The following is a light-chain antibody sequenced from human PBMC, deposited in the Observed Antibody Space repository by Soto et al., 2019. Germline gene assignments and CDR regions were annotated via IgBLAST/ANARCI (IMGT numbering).Light chain of an antibody. CDR2: AAS. Sequence: AIRMTQSPSSLSASTGDRVTITCRASQGISSYLAWYQQKPGKAPKLLIYAASTLQSGVPSRFSGSGSGTDFTLTISCLQSEDFATYYCQQYYSYRTFGQVTKVEIK. CDR1: QGISSY. J-gene: IGKJ1*01. CDR3: QQYYSYRT. V-gene: IGKV1-8*01.